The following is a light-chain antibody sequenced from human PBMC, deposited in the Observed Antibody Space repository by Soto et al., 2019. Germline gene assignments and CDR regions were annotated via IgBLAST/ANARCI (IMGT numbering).Light chain of an antibody. CDR1: RSNIGAGYD. V-gene: IGLV1-40*01. CDR2: GNS. Sequence: QSVLTQPPSVSGAPGQRVTISWTGSRSNIGAGYDVHWYQQLPGTAPKLLIYGNSNRPSGVPDRFSGSKSGTSASLAITGLQAEDEADYYCQSYDSSLSALFGGGTKLTVL. CDR3: QSYDSSLSAL. J-gene: IGLJ3*02.